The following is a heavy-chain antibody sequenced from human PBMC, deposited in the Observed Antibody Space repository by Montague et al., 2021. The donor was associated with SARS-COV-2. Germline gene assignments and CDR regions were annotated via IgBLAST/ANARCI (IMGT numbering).Heavy chain of an antibody. J-gene: IGHJ4*02. Sequence: TLSLTCTVSGGSISSGGYYWSWIRQHPGKGLEWIGYIYYSGSTYYXLSLKSRVTISVDTSKNQFSLKLSSVTAADTAVYYCARAPATIFGVVKQIDYWGQGTLVTVSS. D-gene: IGHD3-3*01. CDR3: ARAPATIFGVVKQIDY. CDR1: GGSISSGGYY. V-gene: IGHV4-31*03. CDR2: IYYSGST.